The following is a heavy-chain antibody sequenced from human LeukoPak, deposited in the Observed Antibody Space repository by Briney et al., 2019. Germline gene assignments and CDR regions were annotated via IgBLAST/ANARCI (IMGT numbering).Heavy chain of an antibody. CDR1: GGSISSGGYS. D-gene: IGHD1-1*01. J-gene: IGHJ6*02. CDR3: ARVGGTNYYYYGMDV. Sequence: PSQTLSLTCAVSGGSISSGGYSWSWIRQPPGKGLEWIGYIYHSGSTYYNPSLKSRVTISVDTSKNQFSLKLSSVTAADTAVYYCARVGGTNYYYYGMDVWGQGTTVTVSS. V-gene: IGHV4-30-2*01. CDR2: IYHSGST.